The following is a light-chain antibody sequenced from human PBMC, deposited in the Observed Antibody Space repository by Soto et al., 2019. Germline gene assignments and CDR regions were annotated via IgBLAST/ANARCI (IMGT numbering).Light chain of an antibody. CDR3: CSYAGHSAHWV. Sequence: QSALTQPRSVSGSPGQSVTISCTGTRSDVGGYKYVSWYQHHPGKAPKVMIYDVSKRPSGVPDRFSGSKSGNTASLTISGLQAEDEADYFCCSYAGHSAHWVFGGGTKLTVL. V-gene: IGLV2-11*01. CDR2: DVS. CDR1: RSDVGGYKY. J-gene: IGLJ3*02.